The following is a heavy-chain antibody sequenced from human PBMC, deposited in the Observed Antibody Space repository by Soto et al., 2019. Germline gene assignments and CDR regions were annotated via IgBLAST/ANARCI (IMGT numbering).Heavy chain of an antibody. CDR3: ATFYEGDSTTTTCYGDFDY. D-gene: IGHD2-2*01. CDR2: IIPMFGIT. CDR1: GGTFNRYS. V-gene: IGHV1-69*02. J-gene: IGHJ4*02. Sequence: QVHLVQAGAEVKKPGSSVKVSCRASGGTFNRYSISWVRQAPGQGLEWMGRIIPMFGITNYAQKFQGRVMITVDKSANTAYTEVSGLRSEDTTMYYCATFYEGDSTTTTCYGDFDYRGQGTLVTVSS.